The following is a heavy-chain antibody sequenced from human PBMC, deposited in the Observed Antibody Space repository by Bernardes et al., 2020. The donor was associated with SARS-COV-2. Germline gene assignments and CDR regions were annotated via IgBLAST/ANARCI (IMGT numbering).Heavy chain of an antibody. CDR1: GFTFSGSA. V-gene: IGHV3-23*01. CDR3: TSQEI. Sequence: GGSLRPSFAASGFTFSGSAMSWVRHAPGKGLAWVSTISGRGGSIYYADFVKGRFSLSRDNSKKMLYLQVNSLRADDTALYYCTSQEIWRQGTLVTISS. CDR2: ISGRGGSI. J-gene: IGHJ1*01.